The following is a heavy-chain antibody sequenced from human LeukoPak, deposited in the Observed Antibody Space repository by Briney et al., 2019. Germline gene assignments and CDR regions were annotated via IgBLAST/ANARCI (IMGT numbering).Heavy chain of an antibody. CDR1: GGSVSSSEHS. D-gene: IGHD2-15*01. CDR2: IYYRGST. V-gene: IGHV4-30-4*01. Sequence: PSQTLSLTCTVSGGSVSSSEHSWSWIRQTPGKGLEWIGYIYYRGSTYYSPSLKSRVTMSVDTSKNQFSLRLSSVTAADTAVYFRDRVDCSGGNCYWPLLASWGPGTLVTVSS. J-gene: IGHJ5*02. CDR3: DRVDCSGGNCYWPLLAS.